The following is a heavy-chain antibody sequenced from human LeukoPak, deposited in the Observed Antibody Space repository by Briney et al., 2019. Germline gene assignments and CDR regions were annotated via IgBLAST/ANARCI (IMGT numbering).Heavy chain of an antibody. V-gene: IGHV4-30-2*01. CDR3: AASTTVVTPDWFDP. D-gene: IGHD4-23*01. Sequence: PSQTLSLTCTVSGGSISSGGYYWSWIRQPPGKGLEWIGYIYHSGSTYYNPSLKSRVTISVDRSKNQFSLKLSSVTAADTAVYYCAASTTVVTPDWFDPWGQGTLVTVSS. J-gene: IGHJ5*02. CDR1: GGSISSGGYY. CDR2: IYHSGST.